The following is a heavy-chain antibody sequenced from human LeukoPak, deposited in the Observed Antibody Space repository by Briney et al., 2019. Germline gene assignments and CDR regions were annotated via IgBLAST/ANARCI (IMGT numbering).Heavy chain of an antibody. D-gene: IGHD6-19*01. V-gene: IGHV3-48*03. CDR2: ISSSGSTI. Sequence: GGSLRLSCAASGFTFSSYEMNWVRQAPGKGLEWVSYISSSGSTIYYADSVKGRFTISRDNAKNSLYLQMNSLRAEDTAVYYYARPGYSSGWTFDYWGQGTLVTVSS. CDR1: GFTFSSYE. J-gene: IGHJ4*02. CDR3: ARPGYSSGWTFDY.